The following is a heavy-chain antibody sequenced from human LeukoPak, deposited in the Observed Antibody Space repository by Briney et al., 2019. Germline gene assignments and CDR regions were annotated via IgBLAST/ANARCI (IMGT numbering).Heavy chain of an antibody. CDR3: AKTLVGTYAFDI. V-gene: IGHV3-23*01. Sequence: GGSLRLSCAASGSTFSNYPMSWVRQAPGKGLEWVSVISGSGDTTYYADSVKGRFTISRDNSKNTLYLQMDSLRAEDTAVYYCAKTLVGTYAFDIWGQGTMVTVSS. CDR1: GSTFSNYP. J-gene: IGHJ3*02. CDR2: ISGSGDTT. D-gene: IGHD1-26*01.